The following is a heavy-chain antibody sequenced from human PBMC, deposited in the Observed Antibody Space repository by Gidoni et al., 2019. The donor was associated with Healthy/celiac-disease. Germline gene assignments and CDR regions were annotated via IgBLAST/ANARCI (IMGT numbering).Heavy chain of an antibody. CDR1: GFSLSTSGVG. D-gene: IGHD6-19*01. CDR3: AHSRTRYSSGCFYFDY. CDR2: IYWNDDK. J-gene: IGHJ4*02. Sequence: QITLKESGPTLVKPTQTLTLTCTFSGFSLSTSGVGVGWIRQPPGKALEWLALIYWNDDKRYSPSLKSRLTITKDTSKNQVVLTMTNMDPVDTATYYCAHSRTRYSSGCFYFDYWGQGTLVTVSS. V-gene: IGHV2-5*01.